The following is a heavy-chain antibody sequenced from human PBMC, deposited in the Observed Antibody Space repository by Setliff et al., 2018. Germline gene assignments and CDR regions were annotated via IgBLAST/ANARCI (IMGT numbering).Heavy chain of an antibody. V-gene: IGHV1-46*01. CDR3: ARLSASVVSPVDH. CDR2: INPSGGST. CDR1: GYTFTSYY. J-gene: IGHJ4*02. Sequence: ASVKVSCKASGYTFTSYYMHWVRQAPGQGLEWMGIINPSGGSTSYAQKFQGRVTMTRDTSISTAYLTLTSLRSDDTAIYYCARLSASVVSPVDHWGQGTRVTVSS.